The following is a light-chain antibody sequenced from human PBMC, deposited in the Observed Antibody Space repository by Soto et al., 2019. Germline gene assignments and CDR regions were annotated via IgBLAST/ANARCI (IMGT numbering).Light chain of an antibody. J-gene: IGLJ2*01. Sequence: QAVVTQRPSVSGAPGQRVTISCTGSSSNIGAGYDVHWYQQLPGTAPKLLIYGNSNRPSGVPDRFSGSKSGTSASLAITGLQAEDEADYYCQSYDSSLDVVFGEGTKLTVL. V-gene: IGLV1-40*01. CDR3: QSYDSSLDVV. CDR1: SSNIGAGYD. CDR2: GNS.